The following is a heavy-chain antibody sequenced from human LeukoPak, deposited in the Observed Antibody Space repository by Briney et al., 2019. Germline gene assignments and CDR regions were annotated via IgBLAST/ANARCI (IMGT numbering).Heavy chain of an antibody. D-gene: IGHD4-23*01. CDR2: ISGSGGST. V-gene: IGHV3-23*01. CDR1: GFTFSSYS. CDR3: AKDGPYYDGNPSFDY. Sequence: GGSLRLSCAASGFTFSSYSMNWVRQAPGKGLEWVSAISGSGGSTYYADSVKGRFTISRDNSKNTLYPQMNSLRAEDTAVYYCAKDGPYYDGNPSFDYWGQGTLVTVSS. J-gene: IGHJ4*02.